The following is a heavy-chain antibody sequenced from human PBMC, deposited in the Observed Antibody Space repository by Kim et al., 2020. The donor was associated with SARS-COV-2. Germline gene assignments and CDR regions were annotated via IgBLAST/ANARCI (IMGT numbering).Heavy chain of an antibody. Sequence: TNDAQKLQGRVTMTPDTSTSTAYMELRSLRSDDTAVYYCARDREVVPDYWGQGTLVTVSS. CDR2: T. V-gene: IGHV1-18*01. J-gene: IGHJ4*02. D-gene: IGHD3-22*01. CDR3: ARDREVVPDY.